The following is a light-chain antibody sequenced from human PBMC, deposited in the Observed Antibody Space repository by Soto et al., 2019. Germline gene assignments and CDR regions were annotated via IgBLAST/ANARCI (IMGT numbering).Light chain of an antibody. Sequence: EIVMTQSPGTLSVSPGERVTLSCRASQSVGSSLAWYQQKPGQAPRLLIFAASTRVTGVPPRFSGSGSGTDFTLAISSLQSEEFAVYYCQQYINWPPTFTFGQGTKLEIK. CDR2: AAS. CDR1: QSVGSS. V-gene: IGKV3-15*01. CDR3: QQYINWPPTFT. J-gene: IGKJ2*01.